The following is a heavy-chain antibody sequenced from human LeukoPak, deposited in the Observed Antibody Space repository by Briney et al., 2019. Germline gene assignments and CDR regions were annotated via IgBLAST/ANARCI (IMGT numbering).Heavy chain of an antibody. CDR3: IRTLIVATSPYMDV. D-gene: IGHD5-12*01. V-gene: IGHV3-74*01. CDR1: GFTFSSYW. J-gene: IGHJ6*03. CDR2: VNSDGTGT. Sequence: GGSLRLSCAASGFTFSSYWMHWVRQAPGKGLVWVSRVNSDGTGTTYADSVEGRFTISRENAKNTVYLQMHSLRAEDTAIYYCIRTLIVATSPYMDVWGKGTTVTVSS.